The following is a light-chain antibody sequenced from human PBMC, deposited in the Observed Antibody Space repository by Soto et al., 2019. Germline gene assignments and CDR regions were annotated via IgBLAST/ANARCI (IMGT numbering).Light chain of an antibody. CDR2: ETS. V-gene: IGKV3-20*01. Sequence: EIDLKQSPGTLSLSPGERATLSCGASQSFSSSYLAWYQRKPGQAPRLLIYETSSRATGIPDRFSGSGSQTDFTLTISRLEPEDFAVYYCQQYGTSPRTFGQGTKVDI. CDR1: QSFSSSY. J-gene: IGKJ1*01. CDR3: QQYGTSPRT.